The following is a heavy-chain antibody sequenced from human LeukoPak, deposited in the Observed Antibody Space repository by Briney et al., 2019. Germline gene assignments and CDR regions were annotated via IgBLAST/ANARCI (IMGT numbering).Heavy chain of an antibody. CDR3: AREDIVATSFDY. CDR1: GYTFTGYY. J-gene: IGHJ4*02. V-gene: IGHV1-2*02. D-gene: IGHD5-12*01. CDR2: INPNSGGT. Sequence: ASVEVSCKASGYTFTGYYMHWVRQAPGQGLEWMGWINPNSGGTNYAQKFQGRVTMTRDTSISTAYMELSRLRSDDTAVYYCAREDIVATSFDYWGQGTLVTVSS.